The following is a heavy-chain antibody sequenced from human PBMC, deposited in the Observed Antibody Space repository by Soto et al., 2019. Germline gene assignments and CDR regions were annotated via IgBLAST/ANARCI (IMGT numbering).Heavy chain of an antibody. Sequence: QVQLRESGPGLVKPSETLSLTCTVSSGSIGTYFWSWIRQPPGKGLEWIGYIYSSGTTNYHPSLTSPVTIFLDTSKNQFSLRLSSVTAADTAVYYCARGRGGTYDAFDIWGQGTLVTVSS. V-gene: IGHV4-59*01. CDR3: ARGRGGTYDAFDI. D-gene: IGHD1-26*01. J-gene: IGHJ3*02. CDR2: IYSSGTT. CDR1: SGSIGTYF.